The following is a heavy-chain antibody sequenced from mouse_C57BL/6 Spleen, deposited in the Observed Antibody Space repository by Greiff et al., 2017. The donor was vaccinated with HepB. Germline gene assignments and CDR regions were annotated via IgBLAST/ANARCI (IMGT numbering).Heavy chain of an antibody. CDR1: GYAFSSSW. D-gene: IGHD2-5*01. V-gene: IGHV1-82*01. CDR2: IYPGDGDT. Sequence: VQLQQSGPELVKPGASVKISCKASGYAFSSSWMNWVKQRPGKGLEWIGRIYPGDGDTNYNGKFKGKATPTADKSPSTAYMQLSSLTSEDSAVYFCARKGNYSNAMDYWGQGTSVTVSS. J-gene: IGHJ4*01. CDR3: ARKGNYSNAMDY.